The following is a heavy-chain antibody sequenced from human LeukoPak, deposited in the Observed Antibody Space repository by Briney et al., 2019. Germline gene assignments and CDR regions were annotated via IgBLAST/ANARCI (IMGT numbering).Heavy chain of an antibody. D-gene: IGHD5-12*01. V-gene: IGHV5-51*01. J-gene: IGHJ3*02. CDR1: AYRFGSYW. CDR3: ARIPAGGSLKGAFDI. CDR2: IYPGDSDT. Sequence: GESLKISCKGSAYRFGSYWIAWVRQMSGKGLEWMGIIYPGDSDTTYSPSFHGQVTISADKSISTAFLQWSSLKASDSAIYYCARIPAGGSLKGAFDIWGQGTLVSVSS.